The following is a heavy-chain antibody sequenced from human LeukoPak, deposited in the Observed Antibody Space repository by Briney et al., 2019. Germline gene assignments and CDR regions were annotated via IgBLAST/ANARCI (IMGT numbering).Heavy chain of an antibody. J-gene: IGHJ4*02. CDR3: ASRGYGYFFFDY. D-gene: IGHD5-18*01. CDR2: SYYSGTT. CDR1: GGSTSSYY. V-gene: IGHV4-59*08. Sequence: PSETLSLTCTVSGGSTSSYYWSWIRQPPGKGLEWIAYSYYSGTTNYNPSLKSRVTISVDPSKNQFSLKLSSVSAADTAVYYCASRGYGYFFFDYWGQGSLVTVSS.